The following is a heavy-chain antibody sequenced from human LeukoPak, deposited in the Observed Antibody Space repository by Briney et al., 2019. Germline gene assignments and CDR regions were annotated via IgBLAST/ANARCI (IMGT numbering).Heavy chain of an antibody. D-gene: IGHD3-16*01. V-gene: IGHV4-39*01. CDR1: GGSISSSSYY. CDR3: ARLWAGGLVFDY. Sequence: PSETLSPTCTVSGGSISSSSYYWGWIRQSPGKGLEWIGSVYYSGSTYYNPSLKSRVTTSVDTSKNQFSLKLSSVTAADTAVYYCARLWAGGLVFDYWGQGTLVTVSS. J-gene: IGHJ4*02. CDR2: VYYSGST.